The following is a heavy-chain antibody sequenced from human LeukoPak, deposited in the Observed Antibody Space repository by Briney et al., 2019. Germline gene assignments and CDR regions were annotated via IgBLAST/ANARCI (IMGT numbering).Heavy chain of an antibody. J-gene: IGHJ2*01. CDR1: GGSVSSGSYY. Sequence: SETLSLTCTVSGGSVSSGSYYWSWIRQPPGKGLEWIGYIYYSGSTNYNPSPKSRVTISVDTSKNQFSLKLSSVTAADTAVYYCARDPQGYFDLWGRGTLVTVSS. CDR3: ARDPQGYFDL. CDR2: IYYSGST. V-gene: IGHV4-61*01.